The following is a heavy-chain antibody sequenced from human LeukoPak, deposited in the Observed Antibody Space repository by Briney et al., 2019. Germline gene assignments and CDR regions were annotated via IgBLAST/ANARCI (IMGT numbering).Heavy chain of an antibody. Sequence: PGGSLRLSCAASGFTFSGSAMHWVRQASGKGLEWVGRIRSKANSYATAYAASVKGRFTISRDDSKNTAYLQMNSLKTEDTAVYYCTRHHPLTMIGFNDAFDIWGQGTMVTVSS. D-gene: IGHD3-22*01. CDR2: IRSKANSYAT. V-gene: IGHV3-73*01. J-gene: IGHJ3*02. CDR3: TRHHPLTMIGFNDAFDI. CDR1: GFTFSGSA.